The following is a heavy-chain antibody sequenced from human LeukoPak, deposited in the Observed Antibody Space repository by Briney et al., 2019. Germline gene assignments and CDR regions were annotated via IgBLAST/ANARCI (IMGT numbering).Heavy chain of an antibody. Sequence: SETLSLTCAVYGGSFSGYYWSWIRQPPGKGLEWIGEINHSGSTNYNPSLKSRVTISVDTSKHQFSLKLSSVTAADTAVYYCASTTPVTTVVTWGQGTLVTVSS. CDR3: ASTTPVTTVVT. D-gene: IGHD4-23*01. J-gene: IGHJ4*02. CDR1: GGSFSGYY. CDR2: INHSGST. V-gene: IGHV4-34*01.